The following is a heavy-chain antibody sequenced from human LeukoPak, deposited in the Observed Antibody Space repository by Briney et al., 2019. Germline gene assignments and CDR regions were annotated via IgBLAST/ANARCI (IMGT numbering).Heavy chain of an antibody. J-gene: IGHJ5*02. CDR1: GGAFSSYA. V-gene: IGHV1-69*05. Sequence: SVKVSCKASGGAFSSYAISWVRQAPGQGLEWMGGIIPIFGTANYAQKFQGRVTITTDESTSTAYMELSSLRSEDTAVYYCARVYGDYVRWFDPWGQGTLVTVSS. CDR2: IIPIFGTA. D-gene: IGHD4-17*01. CDR3: ARVYGDYVRWFDP.